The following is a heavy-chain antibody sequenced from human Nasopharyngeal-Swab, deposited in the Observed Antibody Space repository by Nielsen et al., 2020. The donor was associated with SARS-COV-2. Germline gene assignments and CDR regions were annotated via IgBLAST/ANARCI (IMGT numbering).Heavy chain of an antibody. V-gene: IGHV3-9*01. CDR1: GFTFSSYW. Sequence: GGSLRLSCAASGFTFSSYWMSWVRQAPGKGLEWVSGISWNSGSIGYADSVKGRFTISRDNAKNSLYLQMNSLRAEDTALYYCAKGQSSGWYATNDAFDIWGQGTMVTVSS. D-gene: IGHD6-19*01. J-gene: IGHJ3*02. CDR3: AKGQSSGWYATNDAFDI. CDR2: ISWNSGSI.